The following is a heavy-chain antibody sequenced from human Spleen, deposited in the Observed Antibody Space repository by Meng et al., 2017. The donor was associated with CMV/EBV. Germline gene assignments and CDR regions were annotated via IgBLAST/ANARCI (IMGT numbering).Heavy chain of an antibody. Sequence: GYGGSFSGYYWSGIRQPPGKGLEWIGEINHSGSTNYNPSLKSRVTISVDTSKNQFSLKLSSVTAADTAVYYCARGRPYYDSSGYFDYWGQGTLVTVSS. J-gene: IGHJ4*02. D-gene: IGHD3-22*01. CDR3: ARGRPYYDSSGYFDY. V-gene: IGHV4-34*01. CDR1: GGSFSGYY. CDR2: INHSGST.